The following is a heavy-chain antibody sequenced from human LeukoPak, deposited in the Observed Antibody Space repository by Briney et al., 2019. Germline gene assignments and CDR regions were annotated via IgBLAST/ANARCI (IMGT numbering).Heavy chain of an antibody. CDR2: ISYDGSNK. D-gene: IGHD3-22*01. V-gene: IGHV3-30*04. Sequence: PGRSLRLSCAASGFTFSSYAMYWVRQAPGKGLEWVAVISYDGSNKYYADSVKGRFTISRDNSKNTLYLQMNSLRAEDTAVYYCARVYDSSGYYIIPTYYYGMDVWGQGTTVTVSS. CDR1: GFTFSSYA. J-gene: IGHJ6*02. CDR3: ARVYDSSGYYIIPTYYYGMDV.